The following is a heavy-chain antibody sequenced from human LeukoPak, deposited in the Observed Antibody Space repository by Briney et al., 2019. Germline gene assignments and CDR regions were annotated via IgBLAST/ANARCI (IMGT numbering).Heavy chain of an antibody. CDR2: INHSGST. CDR1: GGSFSGYY. CDR3: ARGLEDYGMDV. J-gene: IGHJ6*02. Sequence: SETLSLTCAVYGGSFSGYYWSWIRQPPGKGLEWIGEINHSGSTNYNPSLKSRVTISVDTSKNQFSLKLSSVTAADTAVYYRARGLEDYGMDVWGQGTTVTVSS. V-gene: IGHV4-34*01.